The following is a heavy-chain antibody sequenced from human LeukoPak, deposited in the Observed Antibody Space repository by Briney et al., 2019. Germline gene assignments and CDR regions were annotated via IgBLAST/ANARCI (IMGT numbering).Heavy chain of an antibody. CDR2: IWYVGSIK. CDR1: GFTFSSYG. Sequence: GGALRLSSAASGFTFSSYGMYSGRQTPRQGREWLAGIWYVGSIKCYAASVKGRFTISRDNYKNTLYLQMNSRRAEDTAVYYCASSRYPGIASAGTAYYGMDVWGQGTTVTVSS. CDR3: ASSRYPGIASAGTAYYGMDV. J-gene: IGHJ6*02. D-gene: IGHD6-13*01. V-gene: IGHV3-33*01.